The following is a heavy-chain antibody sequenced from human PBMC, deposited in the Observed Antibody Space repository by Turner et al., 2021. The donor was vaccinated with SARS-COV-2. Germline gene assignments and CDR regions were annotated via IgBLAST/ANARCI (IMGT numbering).Heavy chain of an antibody. Sequence: EVQLLESGGGWVQPGGSLRLSCAASGFTFSSYAMSWVRQAPGKGLELVSAISGSGGSTYYADSVKGRFTISRDNSKNTLYLQMNSLRAEDTAVYYCAKDEYGDYGVGDYWGQGTLVTVSS. CDR2: ISGSGGST. CDR1: GFTFSSYA. CDR3: AKDEYGDYGVGDY. V-gene: IGHV3-23*01. D-gene: IGHD4-17*01. J-gene: IGHJ4*02.